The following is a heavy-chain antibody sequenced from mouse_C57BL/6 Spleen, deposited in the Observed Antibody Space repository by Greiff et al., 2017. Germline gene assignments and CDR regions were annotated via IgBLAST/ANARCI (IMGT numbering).Heavy chain of an antibody. CDR2: IRNKANGYTT. Sequence: EVQLVESGGGLVQPGGSLSLSCAASGFTFTDYYMSWVRQPPGKALEWLGFIRNKANGYTTEYSASVKGRFTISRDNSQSILYLQMNALRAEDSATYYCARWDYDAMDYWGQGTSVTVSS. CDR3: ARWDYDAMDY. CDR1: GFTFTDYY. J-gene: IGHJ4*01. V-gene: IGHV7-3*01.